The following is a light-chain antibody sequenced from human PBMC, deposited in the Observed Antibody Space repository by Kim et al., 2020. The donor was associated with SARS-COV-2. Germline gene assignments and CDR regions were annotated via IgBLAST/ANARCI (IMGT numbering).Light chain of an antibody. CDR2: DVS. V-gene: IGLV2-14*03. J-gene: IGLJ3*02. CDR3: SSYTSSSTLV. CDR1: SSDVGGYNY. Sequence: QSITITCTGTSSDVGGYNYVSWYQQHPGKAPKHMIYDVSNRPSGVFTRLSGSKSGNTASLTISGLQEEEEDDYYCSSYTSSSTLVFGGGTQLTVL.